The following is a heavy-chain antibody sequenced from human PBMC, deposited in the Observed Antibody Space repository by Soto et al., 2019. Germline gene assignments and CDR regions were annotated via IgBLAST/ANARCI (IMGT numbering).Heavy chain of an antibody. CDR1: GFTFSDYY. D-gene: IGHD3-10*01. CDR2: ISSGGTTI. Sequence: GVLRLSCAASGFTFSDYYMSWIRQAPGKGLEWVSYISSGGTTIYYADSVKGRFTISRDDAKNSLYLQMNSLRAEDTAVYFCATKGGGNYFGFDPWGQGTLVTVSS. V-gene: IGHV3-11*01. CDR3: ATKGGGNYFGFDP. J-gene: IGHJ5*02.